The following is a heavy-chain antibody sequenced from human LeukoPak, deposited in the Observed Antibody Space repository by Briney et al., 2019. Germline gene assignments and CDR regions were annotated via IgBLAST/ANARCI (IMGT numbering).Heavy chain of an antibody. CDR2: ISWDGGST. CDR3: AKDQEYSSSSFFPIDY. J-gene: IGHJ4*02. V-gene: IGHV3-43D*03. Sequence: PGGSLRLSCAASGFTFDDYAMHWVRQAPGKGLEWVSLISWDGGSTYYADSVKGRFTLSRDNSKNSLYLQMNSLRAEDTALYCCAKDQEYSSSSFFPIDYWGQGTLVTVSS. CDR1: GFTFDDYA. D-gene: IGHD6-6*01.